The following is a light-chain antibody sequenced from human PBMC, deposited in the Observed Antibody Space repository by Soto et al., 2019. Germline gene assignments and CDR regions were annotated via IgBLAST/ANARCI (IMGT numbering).Light chain of an antibody. Sequence: ALTQPASVSGSPGQSITICCTGTSGDVGGYRYVSWFQHHPGKAPKVIIYEVSNRASGVSNRFSGSKSGNTAFLTISGLQAEDEADYYCNSYTSSSAPYVFGTGTKVTVL. CDR2: EVS. J-gene: IGLJ1*01. CDR3: NSYTSSSAPYV. V-gene: IGLV2-14*01. CDR1: SGDVGGYRY.